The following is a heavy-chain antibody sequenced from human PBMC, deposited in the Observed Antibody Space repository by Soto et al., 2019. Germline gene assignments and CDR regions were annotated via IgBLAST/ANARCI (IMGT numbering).Heavy chain of an antibody. CDR3: ARDKRLLEWPVYYYYMDV. CDR1: GFTFDDYG. J-gene: IGHJ6*03. D-gene: IGHD3-3*01. CDR2: INWNGGST. V-gene: IGHV3-20*01. Sequence: PGGSLRLSCAASGFTFDDYGMSWVRQAPGKGLEWVSGINWNGGSTGYADSVKGRFTISRDNAKNSLYLQMNSLRAEDTALYHCARDKRLLEWPVYYYYMDVWGKGTTVTVSS.